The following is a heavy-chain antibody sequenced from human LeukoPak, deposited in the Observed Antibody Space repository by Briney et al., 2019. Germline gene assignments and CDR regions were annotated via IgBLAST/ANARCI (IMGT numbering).Heavy chain of an antibody. Sequence: SETLSLTCTVSGGSISSSSYYWSWIRQPPGKGLEWIGYTYYSGSTNYNPSLKSRVTMSVDTSKNQFSLKLSSVTAADTAVYYCARDRRTIFIAVAGRWAMDVWGKGTTVTVSS. CDR2: TYYSGST. CDR3: ARDRRTIFIAVAGRWAMDV. D-gene: IGHD6-13*01. V-gene: IGHV4-61*01. CDR1: GGSISSSSYY. J-gene: IGHJ6*03.